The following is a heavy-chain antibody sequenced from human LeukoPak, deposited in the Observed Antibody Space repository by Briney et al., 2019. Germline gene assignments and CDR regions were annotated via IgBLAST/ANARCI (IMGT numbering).Heavy chain of an antibody. Sequence: PSETLSLTCTVSGGSISSYYWSWIRQPPGKGLEWIGYIYYSGSTNYNPSLKSRVTISVDTSKNQFSLKLSSVTAADTAVYFCARRRGQSSGPSYYYFYMVVWGKGTTVTVSS. CDR2: IYYSGST. CDR1: GGSISSYY. D-gene: IGHD2-8*02. V-gene: IGHV4-59*12. J-gene: IGHJ6*03. CDR3: ARRRGQSSGPSYYYFYMVV.